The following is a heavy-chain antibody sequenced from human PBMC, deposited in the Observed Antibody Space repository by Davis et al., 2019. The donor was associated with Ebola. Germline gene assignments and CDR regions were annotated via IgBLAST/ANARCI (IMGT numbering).Heavy chain of an antibody. CDR2: IIPIFGTA. V-gene: IGHV1-69*13. J-gene: IGHJ6*02. Sequence: AASVKVSCKASGGTFSSYAISWVRQAPGQGLDWMGGIIPIFGTANYAQKFQGRVTITADESTSTAYMELSSLRSEDTAVYYCARGPPSYYYGMDVWGQGTTVTVSS. CDR3: ARGPPSYYYGMDV. CDR1: GGTFSSYA.